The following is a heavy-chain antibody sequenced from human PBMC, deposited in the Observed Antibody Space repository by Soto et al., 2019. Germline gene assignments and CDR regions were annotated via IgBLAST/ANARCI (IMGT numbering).Heavy chain of an antibody. CDR1: GGTFSSYA. CDR2: IIPIFGTA. V-gene: IGHV1-69*13. D-gene: IGHD1-26*01. CDR3: ARIVATTPPYYYGMDV. J-gene: IGHJ6*02. Sequence: SVKVSCKASGGTFSSYAISWVRQAPGQGLEWMGGIIPIFGTANYAQKFQGRVTITADESTSTAYMELSSLRSEDTAVYYCARIVATTPPYYYGMDVCGRETTVTVSS.